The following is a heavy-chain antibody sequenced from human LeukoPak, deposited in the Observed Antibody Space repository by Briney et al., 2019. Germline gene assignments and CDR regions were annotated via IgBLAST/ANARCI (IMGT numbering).Heavy chain of an antibody. V-gene: IGHV4-4*07. CDR2: IYTSGST. D-gene: IGHD5-12*01. CDR3: ARQYSGYDFQSD. CDR1: GVSISSYY. J-gene: IGHJ4*02. Sequence: SETLSPTCTVSGVSISSYYWSWIRQPAGKGLEWIGRIYTSGSTNYNPSLKSRVTMSVDTSKNQFSLRLSSVTAADTAVYYCARQYSGYDFQSDWGQGTLVTVSS.